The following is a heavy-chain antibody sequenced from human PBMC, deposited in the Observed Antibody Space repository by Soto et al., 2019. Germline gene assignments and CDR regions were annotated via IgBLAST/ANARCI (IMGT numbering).Heavy chain of an antibody. CDR3: AKGGLRYFDWFYY. D-gene: IGHD3-9*01. J-gene: IGHJ4*02. CDR2: ISYDGSNK. Sequence: PGGSLRLSCAASGFTFSSYGMHWVRQAPGKGLEWVAVISYDGSNKYYADSVKGRFTISRDNSKNTLYLQMNSLRAEDTAVYYCAKGGLRYFDWFYYWGQGTLVTVSS. CDR1: GFTFSSYG. V-gene: IGHV3-30*18.